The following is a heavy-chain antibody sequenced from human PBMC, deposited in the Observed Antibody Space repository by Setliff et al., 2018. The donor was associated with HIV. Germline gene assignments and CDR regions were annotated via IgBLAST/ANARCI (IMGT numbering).Heavy chain of an antibody. Sequence: SVKVSCKASGGTFSSYAISWVRQAPGQGLEWMGGIIPILGIANYAQKFQGRVTITTDESTSTAYMALSSLRSDDTAMYYCATDPGYSSTWYSGSFQHWGQGTVVTVSS. D-gene: IGHD6-13*01. J-gene: IGHJ1*01. CDR1: GGTFSSYA. CDR3: ATDPGYSSTWYSGSFQH. CDR2: IIPILGIA. V-gene: IGHV1-69*10.